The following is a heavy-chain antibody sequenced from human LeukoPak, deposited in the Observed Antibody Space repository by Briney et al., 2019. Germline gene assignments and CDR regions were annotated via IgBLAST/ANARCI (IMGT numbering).Heavy chain of an antibody. CDR3: ARGAAGPLDYYYYMDV. Sequence: ASVKVSCKASGYTFTSYGISWVRQAPGQGLEWMGWISAYNGNTNYAQKLQGRVTMTTDTSTSTAYMELRSLRSDDTAVYYCARGAAGPLDYYYYMDVWGKGTTVTVSS. D-gene: IGHD6-13*01. V-gene: IGHV1-18*01. CDR1: GYTFTSYG. CDR2: ISAYNGNT. J-gene: IGHJ6*03.